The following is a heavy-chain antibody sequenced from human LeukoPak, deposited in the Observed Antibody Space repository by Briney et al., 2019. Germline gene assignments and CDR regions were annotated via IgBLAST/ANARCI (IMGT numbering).Heavy chain of an antibody. D-gene: IGHD5-12*01. Sequence: PSETLSLTCTVSGGSISSYYWSWIRQPAGKGLEWIGRIYTSGSTYYNPSLKSRVTISIDTSKNQFSLKLSSVTAADAAVYYCARLSGYGLHYYYYMDVWGSGTTVTVSS. J-gene: IGHJ6*03. CDR2: IYTSGST. V-gene: IGHV4-4*07. CDR3: ARLSGYGLHYYYYMDV. CDR1: GGSISSYY.